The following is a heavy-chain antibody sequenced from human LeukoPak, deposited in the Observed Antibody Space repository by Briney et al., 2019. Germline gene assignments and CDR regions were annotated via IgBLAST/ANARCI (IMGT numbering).Heavy chain of an antibody. J-gene: IGHJ4*02. V-gene: IGHV4-30-4*01. CDR2: IYYSGST. D-gene: IGHD3-16*02. Sequence: PSETLSLTCTVSVGSISSGDYYWSWIHQPPGKGLEWIVYIYYSGSTYYNPSLKSRVAISVDTSKNQFSLRLSSVTAADTAVYYCARDHGWLSVDYWGQGTLVTVSS. CDR3: ARDHGWLSVDY. CDR1: VGSISSGDYY.